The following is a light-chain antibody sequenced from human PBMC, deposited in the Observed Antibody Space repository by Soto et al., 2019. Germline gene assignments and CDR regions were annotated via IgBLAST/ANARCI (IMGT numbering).Light chain of an antibody. CDR2: YAS. CDR3: QHYSNWPPT. CDR1: ESVHSN. Sequence: EMVMTQSPATLSVSPGERVTLSCRASESVHSNLAWYQQKHGPGPSLLFYYASTRVTGVPDRFSGSGSGTEFTLTISSLQSEDFRVYYCQHYSNWPPTFGPGTKVEIK. V-gene: IGKV3-15*01. J-gene: IGKJ3*01.